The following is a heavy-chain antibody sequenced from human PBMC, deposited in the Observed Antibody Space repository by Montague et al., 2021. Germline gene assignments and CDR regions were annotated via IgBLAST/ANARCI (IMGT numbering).Heavy chain of an antibody. D-gene: IGHD6-13*01. CDR2: IYYSGNS. CDR1: GASITSNIYY. CDR3: ARVFSSWYVGWFDP. Sequence: SETLSLTYTVSGASITSNIYYWGWTRQSPGKGLEWIWSIYYSGNSFHQPSLKSRITMAVDTSKNQFSLKLSSVTAADTAIYYCARVFSSWYVGWFDPWGQGTLVTVSS. V-gene: IGHV4-39*07. J-gene: IGHJ5*02.